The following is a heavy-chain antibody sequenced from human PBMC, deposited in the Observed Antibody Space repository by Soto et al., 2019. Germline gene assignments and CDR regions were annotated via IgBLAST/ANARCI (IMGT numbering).Heavy chain of an antibody. V-gene: IGHV5-51*01. CDR2: IYPGDSDT. D-gene: IGHD3-10*01. Sequence: ESLKISCKGFGYSFDNYWIGLVRQMPGKGLEWMGVIYPGDSDTRYSPSFQGQVTISADKFISTAYLQWRSLEASDTAMYYCARNQLRQFYYGMDVWGQGTLVTVSS. CDR3: ARNQLRQFYYGMDV. CDR1: GYSFDNYW. J-gene: IGHJ6*02.